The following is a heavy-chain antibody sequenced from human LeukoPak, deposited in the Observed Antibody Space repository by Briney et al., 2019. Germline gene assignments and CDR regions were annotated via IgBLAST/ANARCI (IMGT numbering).Heavy chain of an antibody. V-gene: IGHV5-51*01. CDR3: ARRKGNIDAAPGDHYYMDV. Sequence: GESLKISCKGSGYTFTSYWIGWVRQMPGKGLEWMGIIYPGDSDTRYSPSFQGQVTISADKSISTAYLQWTSLKASDTAMYYCARRKGNIDAAPGDHYYMDVWGKGTTVTVSS. D-gene: IGHD6-13*01. CDR1: GYTFTSYW. CDR2: IYPGDSDT. J-gene: IGHJ6*03.